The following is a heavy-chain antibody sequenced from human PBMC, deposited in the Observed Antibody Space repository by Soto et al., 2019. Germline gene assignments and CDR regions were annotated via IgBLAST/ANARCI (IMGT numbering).Heavy chain of an antibody. CDR2: IYHSGST. D-gene: IGHD6-13*01. CDR1: SGSISSSNW. CDR3: ARGSYSSSPYNWFDP. J-gene: IGHJ5*02. Sequence: PSETLSLTCAVSSGSISSSNWWSWVRQPPGKGLEWIGEIYHSGSTNYNPSLKSRVTISVDKSKNQFSLKLSSVTAADTAVYYCARGSYSSSPYNWFDPWGQGTLVTVSS. V-gene: IGHV4-4*02.